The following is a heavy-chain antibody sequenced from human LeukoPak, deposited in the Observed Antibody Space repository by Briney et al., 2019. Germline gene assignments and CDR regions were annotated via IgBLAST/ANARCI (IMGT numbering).Heavy chain of an antibody. CDR3: ARDQNNWNYFVSYYYYYMDV. CDR2: INTNTGNP. V-gene: IGHV7-4-1*02. D-gene: IGHD1-7*01. CDR1: GYTFTSYA. J-gene: IGHJ6*03. Sequence: GASVKVSCKASGYTFTSYAMNWVRQAPGQGLEWMGWINTNTGNPTYAQGFTGRFVFSLDTSVSTAYLQISSLKAEDTAVYYCARDQNNWNYFVSYYYYYMDVWGKGTTVTVSS.